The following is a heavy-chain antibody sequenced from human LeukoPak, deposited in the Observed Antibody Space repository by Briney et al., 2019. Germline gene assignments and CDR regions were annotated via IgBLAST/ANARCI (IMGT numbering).Heavy chain of an antibody. CDR3: ARSRDTFDS. CDR2: IYPKSGDT. J-gene: IGHJ4*02. V-gene: IGHV1-2*02. Sequence: ASVKVSCKASGYTFTVNYIHWVRQAPGQGLEWMGWIYPKSGDTKHAQQFQGRVTMTRDTSISTAYMELSRLRSDDTAVYYCARSRDTFDSWGQGTQVTVSS. CDR1: GYTFTVNY. D-gene: IGHD5-18*01.